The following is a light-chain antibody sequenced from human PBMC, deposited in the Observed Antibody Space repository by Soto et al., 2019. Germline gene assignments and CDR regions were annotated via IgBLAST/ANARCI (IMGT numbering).Light chain of an antibody. CDR2: DAS. CDR1: QSISTW. V-gene: IGKV1-5*01. J-gene: IGKJ3*01. CDR3: QQYKNYLT. Sequence: DIQMTQSPSTLSASVGDRVTITCRASQSISTWLAWYQQKPGKAPKLLIYDASSLESGVPSRFSRSGSGTEFTLTISSLQPDDFATYYCQQYKNYLTFGPGTKVDIK.